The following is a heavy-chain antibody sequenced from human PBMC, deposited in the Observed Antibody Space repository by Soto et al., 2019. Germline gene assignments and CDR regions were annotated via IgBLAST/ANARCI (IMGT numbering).Heavy chain of an antibody. CDR2: ISGGGLNT. J-gene: IGHJ4*02. D-gene: IGHD6-19*01. Sequence: GGSLSLSCAASGLSFSNYAMSWVRQAPGNGLEWISDISGGGLNTHYADSVKGRFTISRDNSNNTLYLQMSNVRAGDTAVYYCVKGGSGWYPFDYWGQGTLVTVSS. CDR1: GLSFSNYA. CDR3: VKGGSGWYPFDY. V-gene: IGHV3-23*01.